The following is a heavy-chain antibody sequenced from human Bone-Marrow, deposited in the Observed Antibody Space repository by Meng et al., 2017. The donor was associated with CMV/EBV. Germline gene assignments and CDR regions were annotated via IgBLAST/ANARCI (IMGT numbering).Heavy chain of an antibody. V-gene: IGHV1-2*02. CDR2: INPNSGGT. Sequence: ASVKVSCKASGYTFTGYYMHWVRQAPGQGLEWMGWINPNSGGTNYAQKFQGRVTMTRDTSISTAYMELSRLRSDDTAVYYCARDKDVGATSYDAFDIWGQGTMATVSS. CDR3: ARDKDVGATSYDAFDI. CDR1: GYTFTGYY. D-gene: IGHD1-26*01. J-gene: IGHJ3*02.